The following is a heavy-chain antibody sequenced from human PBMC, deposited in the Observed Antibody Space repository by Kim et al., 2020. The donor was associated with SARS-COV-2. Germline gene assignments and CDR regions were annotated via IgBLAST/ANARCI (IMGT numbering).Heavy chain of an antibody. J-gene: IGHJ4*02. V-gene: IGHV5-51*01. Sequence: SDTRYSPAFQGQVTISADKSISTAYLQWSSLKASDTAMYYCARQEQQPKNWGQGTLVTVSS. CDR2: SDT. D-gene: IGHD6-13*01. CDR3: ARQEQQPKN.